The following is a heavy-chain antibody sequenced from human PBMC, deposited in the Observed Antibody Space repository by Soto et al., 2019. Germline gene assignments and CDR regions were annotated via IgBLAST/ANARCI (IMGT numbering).Heavy chain of an antibody. D-gene: IGHD6-13*01. CDR1: GYTFTGYY. CDR2: INPNSGGT. V-gene: IGHV1-2*04. Sequence: ASVKVSCKASGYTFTGYYMHWVRQAPGQGLEWMGWINPNSGGTNYAQKFQGWVTMTRDTSISTAYMELSRLRSDDTAVYYCAREKGSSWYRLDYYYGMDVWGQGTTVTVS. CDR3: AREKGSSWYRLDYYYGMDV. J-gene: IGHJ6*02.